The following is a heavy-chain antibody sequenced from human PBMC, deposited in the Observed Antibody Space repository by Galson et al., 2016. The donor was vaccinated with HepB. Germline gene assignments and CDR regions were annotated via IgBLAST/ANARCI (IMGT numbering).Heavy chain of an antibody. CDR3: AGHIGAARWQGFDI. J-gene: IGHJ3*02. CDR1: GYSFITYW. V-gene: IGHV5-51*01. CDR2: IQPRDSDA. Sequence: QSGAEVKKPGESLKISCKGSGYSFITYWIGWVRQMPGKGLEWMGIIQPRDSDARYSPFFQGQVTISADTSINTAYLQWSSLKASDTAMYYCAGHIGAARWQGFDIGGQGTVVSVSS. D-gene: IGHD2-15*01.